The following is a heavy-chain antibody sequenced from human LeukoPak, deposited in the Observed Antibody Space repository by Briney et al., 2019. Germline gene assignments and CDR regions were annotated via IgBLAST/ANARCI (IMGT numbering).Heavy chain of an antibody. CDR2: ISRSGSTK. D-gene: IGHD3-10*02. CDR3: AELGITMIGGV. J-gene: IGHJ6*04. V-gene: IGHV3-11*04. Sequence: PGGSLRLSCAASGFTFSDYNMRWIRQAPGKGLEWVSSISRSGSTKYYADSVKGRFTISRDNAKNSLFLQMNSLIAEDTAVYYCAELGITMIGGVWGKGTTVTISS. CDR1: GFTFSDYN.